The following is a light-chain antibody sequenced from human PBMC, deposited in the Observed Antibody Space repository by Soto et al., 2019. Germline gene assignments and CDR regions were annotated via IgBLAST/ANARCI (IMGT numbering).Light chain of an antibody. CDR2: EVR. V-gene: IGLV2-14*01. Sequence: QSVLTQPGSVSGSPGQSITISCTGTSSDVGGYDFVSWYQHHPGKAPKLIIYEVRTRPSGVSDRFSGSKSGNTASLTISGLQAEDEADYYCSSYTSDWGVFGTGTKLTVL. J-gene: IGLJ1*01. CDR3: SSYTSDWGV. CDR1: SSDVGGYDF.